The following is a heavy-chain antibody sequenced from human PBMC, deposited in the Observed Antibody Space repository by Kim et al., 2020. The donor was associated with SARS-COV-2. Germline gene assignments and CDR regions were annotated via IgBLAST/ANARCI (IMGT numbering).Heavy chain of an antibody. CDR1: GFTFSSYS. Sequence: GGSLRLSCAASGFTFSSYSMNWVRQAPGKGLEWVSSISSSSSYIYYADSVKGRFTISRDNAKNSLYLQMNSLRAEDTAVYYCARDHFLGGYYFLDYWGQGTLVTVSS. CDR2: ISSSSSYI. J-gene: IGHJ4*02. CDR3: ARDHFLGGYYFLDY. V-gene: IGHV3-21*01. D-gene: IGHD3-22*01.